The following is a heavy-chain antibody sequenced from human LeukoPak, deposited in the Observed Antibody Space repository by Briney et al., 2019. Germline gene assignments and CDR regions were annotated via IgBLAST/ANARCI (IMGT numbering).Heavy chain of an antibody. J-gene: IGHJ4*02. CDR3: ARDRDYSNTERGFDY. CDR1: GYTFTDYY. V-gene: IGHV1-2*02. Sequence: WASVKDSCKTSGYTFTDYYIHWVRQAPGQGLEWMGWINPNSGETNSAQKFQGRVTMTGDTSISTAYMELRRVTSDDTAVYYCARDRDYSNTERGFDYWGQGTLVTVSS. CDR2: INPNSGET. D-gene: IGHD4-11*01.